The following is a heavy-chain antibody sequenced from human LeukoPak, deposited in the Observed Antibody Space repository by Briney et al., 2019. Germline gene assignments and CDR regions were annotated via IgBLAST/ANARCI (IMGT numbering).Heavy chain of an antibody. CDR1: GGTFSSYA. Sequence: SVKVSCKASGGTFSSYAISWVRQAPGQGLEWMGGIIPIFGTANYAQKFQGRVTITTDESTSTAYMELSSLRSEDTAVYYCARDSSGYHLPLGGWGQGTLVTVSS. CDR2: IIPIFGTA. CDR3: ARDSSGYHLPLGG. D-gene: IGHD3-22*01. J-gene: IGHJ4*02. V-gene: IGHV1-69*05.